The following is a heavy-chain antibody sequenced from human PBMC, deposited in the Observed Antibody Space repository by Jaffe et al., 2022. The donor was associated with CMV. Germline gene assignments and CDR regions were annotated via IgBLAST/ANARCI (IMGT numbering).Heavy chain of an antibody. D-gene: IGHD5-12*01. J-gene: IGHJ6*02. CDR3: ARHEDGYKPYYYYYGMDV. CDR1: GYSFTSYW. CDR2: IYPGDSDT. V-gene: IGHV5-51*01. Sequence: EVQLVQSGAEVKKPGESLKISCKGSGYSFTSYWIGWVRQMPGKGLEWMGIIYPGDSDTRYSPSFQGQVTISADKSISTAYLQWSSLKASDTAMYYCARHEDGYKPYYYYYGMDVWGQGTTVTVSS.